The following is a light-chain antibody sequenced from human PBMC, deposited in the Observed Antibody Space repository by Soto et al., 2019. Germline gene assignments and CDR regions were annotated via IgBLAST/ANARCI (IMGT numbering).Light chain of an antibody. J-gene: IGLJ3*02. CDR1: SSDVGGYNY. CDR3: NSYTSSSNLV. Sequence: QSALTQPASVSGSPGQSITISCTGTSSDVGGYNYVSWYQQHPGKAPKLLIYDVSNRPSVVSNRFSGSKSGNTASLTISGLQAEDEADYYCNSYTSSSNLVLGGGTKVTVL. CDR2: DVS. V-gene: IGLV2-14*01.